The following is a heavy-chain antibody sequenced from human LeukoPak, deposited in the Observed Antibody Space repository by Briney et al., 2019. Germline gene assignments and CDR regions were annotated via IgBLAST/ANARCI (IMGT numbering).Heavy chain of an antibody. Sequence: PGASVKVSCKASGGTFSSYAISWVRQAPGQGLEWMGGIIPIFGTANYAQKFQGRVTITTDESTSTAYMELSSLRSEDTAVYYCARVIAAATAFDIWGQGTMVTVSS. CDR2: IIPIFGTA. J-gene: IGHJ3*02. CDR1: GGTFSSYA. V-gene: IGHV1-69*05. D-gene: IGHD6-13*01. CDR3: ARVIAAATAFDI.